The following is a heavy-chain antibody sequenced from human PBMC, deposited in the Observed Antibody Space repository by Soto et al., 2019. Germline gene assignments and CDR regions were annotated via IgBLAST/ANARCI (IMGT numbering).Heavy chain of an antibody. D-gene: IGHD3-16*01. CDR1: GFTFSSFE. J-gene: IGHJ4*02. CDR3: AISQDRGGRTTFIY. V-gene: IGHV3-48*03. Sequence: PGGSLRLSCAASGFTFSSFEMNWVRQAPGKRLEWVSYISSSGSTIYYADSVKGRFTISRDNAKNSLYLQMNSLRAEDTALYYCAISQDRGGRTTFIYWGQGTQVTVSS. CDR2: ISSSGSTI.